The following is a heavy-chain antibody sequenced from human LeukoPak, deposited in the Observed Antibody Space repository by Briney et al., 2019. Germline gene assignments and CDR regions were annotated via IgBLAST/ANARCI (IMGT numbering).Heavy chain of an antibody. V-gene: IGHV4-4*09. CDR3: AGSLPVPKEFAY. CDR1: GGSINSYY. CDR2: IYTSGTS. Sequence: SETLSLTCTVSGGSINSYYWSWIRQPPGKGLEWIGYIYTSGTSNYTPSLKSRVTMSVDTSNNQFSLKLHSATAADTAVYYCAGSLPVPKEFAYWGQGTLVTVSS. J-gene: IGHJ4*02.